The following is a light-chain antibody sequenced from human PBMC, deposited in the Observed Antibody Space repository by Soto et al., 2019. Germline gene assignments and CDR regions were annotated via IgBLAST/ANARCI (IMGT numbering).Light chain of an antibody. CDR3: QQYGSSPRT. CDR1: QSVRSSY. CDR2: GAS. Sequence: EIXLTXXXXTLSLSPGERATLXCRASQSVRSSYLAWYQQKPGQAPRLLIYGASSRATGIPDRFSGXXSGXXXTLTISRLEPEDFAVYYCQQYGSSPRTFGQGTKVEIK. J-gene: IGKJ1*01. V-gene: IGKV3-20*01.